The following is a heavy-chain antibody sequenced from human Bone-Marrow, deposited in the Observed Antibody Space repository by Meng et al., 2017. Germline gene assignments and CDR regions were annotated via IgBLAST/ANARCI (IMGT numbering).Heavy chain of an antibody. CDR1: GFTFNNFA. J-gene: IGHJ4*02. CDR3: ARGWAGVMYYFDY. V-gene: IGHV3-30*04. CDR2: LSYDGSKK. D-gene: IGHD4-23*01. Sequence: GESLKISCAASGFTFNNFALHWVRQAPGKGLEWVAVLSYDGSKKYFADSVKGRFSISRDNSKKTLYLQMNSLRPDDTAVYHCARGWAGVMYYFDYWGQGTLVTVSS.